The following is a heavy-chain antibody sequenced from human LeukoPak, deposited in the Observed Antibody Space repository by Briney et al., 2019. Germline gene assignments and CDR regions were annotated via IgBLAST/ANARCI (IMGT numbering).Heavy chain of an antibody. V-gene: IGHV4-39*01. J-gene: IGHJ4*02. CDR3: ARLCFFGSGSYYHFDS. D-gene: IGHD3-10*01. CDR2: VYYSGST. Sequence: SETLSLTCTVAGDSITSTRYYWGWIRQPPGKGLEWIGSVYYSGSTYYNPSPKSRLTMSVDTSKNQFSLKLSSVTAADTAVYYCARLCFFGSGSYYHFDSWGREPWSPSPQ. CDR1: GDSITSTRYY.